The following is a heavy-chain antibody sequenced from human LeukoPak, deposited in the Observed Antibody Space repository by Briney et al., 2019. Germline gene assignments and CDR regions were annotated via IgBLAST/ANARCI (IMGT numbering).Heavy chain of an antibody. V-gene: IGHV4-59*01. Sequence: SETLSLTCTVSGGSISSYYWSWIRQPPGKGLEWIGYVYYSGSTNYNPSLKSRVTISVGTSKNQFSLKLSSVTAADTAVYYCARDPYGDYEFDYWGQGTLVTVSS. CDR2: VYYSGST. D-gene: IGHD4-17*01. J-gene: IGHJ4*02. CDR3: ARDPYGDYEFDY. CDR1: GGSISSYY.